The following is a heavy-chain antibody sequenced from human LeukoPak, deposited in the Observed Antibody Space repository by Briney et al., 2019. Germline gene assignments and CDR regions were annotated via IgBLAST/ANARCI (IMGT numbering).Heavy chain of an antibody. CDR2: IYYSGST. Sequence: SVTLSLTCTVSGGSISSRTYYWASIRQPPGQGREWIANIYYSGSTYYNPSLKSRLTMSVDTSKNQFSLKLRSVTAADTAVYYCARASYGTYYLDYWGKGTLVTVSS. J-gene: IGHJ4*02. V-gene: IGHV4-39*01. D-gene: IGHD5-18*01. CDR1: GGSISSRTYY. CDR3: ARASYGTYYLDY.